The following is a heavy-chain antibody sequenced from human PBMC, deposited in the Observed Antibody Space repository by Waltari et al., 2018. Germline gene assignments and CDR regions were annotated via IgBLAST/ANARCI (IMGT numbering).Heavy chain of an antibody. Sequence: EVQVVESGGDLVQPGGSLRLSCAASGFIFSDSWMGWVRQAPGRGLEWVANIKKDGIVKYYAEYVKGRFTISRDNTKNSVHLQMDSLRAEDTAVYYCARHGDFCFDYWGQGVLVTVSS. CDR1: GFIFSDSW. D-gene: IGHD4-17*01. J-gene: IGHJ4*02. V-gene: IGHV3-7*01. CDR3: ARHGDFCFDY. CDR2: IKKDGIVK.